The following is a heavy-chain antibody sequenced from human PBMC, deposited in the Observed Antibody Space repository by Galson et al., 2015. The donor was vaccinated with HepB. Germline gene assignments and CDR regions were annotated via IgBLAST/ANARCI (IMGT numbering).Heavy chain of an antibody. J-gene: IGHJ4*02. D-gene: IGHD3-22*01. Sequence: SLRLSCAASGFTFSTYAMGWVRQAPGKGLEWVSGIVGSGVGTYYADSVKGRFTISGDNSKNTLWLQLRSLRAEDTAVYYCAKRGLDDGSGYYGEWGQGTLVTVSS. CDR1: GFTFSTYA. CDR2: IVGSGVGT. CDR3: AKRGLDDGSGYYGE. V-gene: IGHV3-23*01.